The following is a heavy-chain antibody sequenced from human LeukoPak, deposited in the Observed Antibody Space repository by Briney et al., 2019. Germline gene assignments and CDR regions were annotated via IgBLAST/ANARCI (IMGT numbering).Heavy chain of an antibody. CDR3: ARGVAAAGTRARKTYYFDY. Sequence: GGSLRLSCAASGFTFSDYYMSWIRQALGKGLEWVSYISSSSSYTNYADSVKGRFTISRDNAKNSLYLQMNSLRAEDTAVYYCARGVAAAGTRARKTYYFDYWGQGTLVTVSS. CDR2: ISSSSSYT. J-gene: IGHJ4*02. CDR1: GFTFSDYY. V-gene: IGHV3-11*06. D-gene: IGHD6-13*01.